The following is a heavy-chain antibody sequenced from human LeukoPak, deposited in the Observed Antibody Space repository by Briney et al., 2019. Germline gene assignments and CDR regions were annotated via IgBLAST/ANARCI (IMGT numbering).Heavy chain of an antibody. CDR1: GGSISSSSYS. D-gene: IGHD1-1*01. Sequence: SETLSPTCTVSGGSISSSSYSWGWIRQPPGKGLEWIGSIYYSGSTYYNPSLKSRVTISVDTSKNQFSLKLSSVTAADTAVYYCARHGSRTTRIDYWGQGTLVTVSS. V-gene: IGHV4-39*01. CDR2: IYYSGST. J-gene: IGHJ4*02. CDR3: ARHGSRTTRIDY.